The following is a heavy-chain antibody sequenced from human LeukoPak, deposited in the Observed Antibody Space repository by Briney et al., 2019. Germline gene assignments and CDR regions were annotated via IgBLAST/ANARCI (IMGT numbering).Heavy chain of an antibody. D-gene: IGHD2-2*01. CDR1: GFTFGDYA. CDR2: IRSKAYGGTT. Sequence: PGRSLRLSCTASGFTFGDYALSWVRQAPGKGLEWVGFIRSKAYGGTTEYAASVKGRFTISRDDSKSIAYLQMNSLKTEDTAVYYCTRERGCSSTSCYEPIDYWGQGTLVTVSS. V-gene: IGHV3-49*04. CDR3: TRERGCSSTSCYEPIDY. J-gene: IGHJ4*02.